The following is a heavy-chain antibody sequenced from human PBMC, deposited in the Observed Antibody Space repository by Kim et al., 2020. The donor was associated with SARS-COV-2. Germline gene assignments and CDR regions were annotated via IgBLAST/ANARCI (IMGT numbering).Heavy chain of an antibody. V-gene: IGHV3-21*04. CDR3: AKDSDCSGP. D-gene: IGHD2-21*02. CDR1: GFTLRAYS. CDR2: ISADSSIT. Sequence: GGSLRLSCAASGFTLRAYSMSWLRQAPGKGLEWVASISADSSITHYADSPKGRFTISRDNGKNSLYLQMNSLRVEDTAVYYCAKDSDCSGPW. J-gene: IGHJ5*02.